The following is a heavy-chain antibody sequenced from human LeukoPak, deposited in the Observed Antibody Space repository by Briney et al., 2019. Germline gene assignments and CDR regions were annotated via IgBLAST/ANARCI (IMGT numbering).Heavy chain of an antibody. J-gene: IGHJ4*02. CDR2: INAGNGNT. D-gene: IGHD3-22*01. CDR3: AREGYYDSSGYYYGDEWYYFDY. V-gene: IGHV1-3*01. CDR1: GYTFTSYA. Sequence: GASVKVSCKASGYTFTSYAMHWVRQAPGQRLEWMGWINAGNGNTKYSQKFQGRVTITRDTSASTAYMELSSLRSEDTAVYYCAREGYYDSSGYYYGDEWYYFDYWGQGTLVTVSS.